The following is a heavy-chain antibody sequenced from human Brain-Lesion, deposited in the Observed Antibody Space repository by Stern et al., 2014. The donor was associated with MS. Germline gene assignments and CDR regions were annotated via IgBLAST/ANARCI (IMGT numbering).Heavy chain of an antibody. J-gene: IGHJ4*02. Sequence: EVQLEESGGGLVQPGGSLRLSCAASGFTFSNSWMGWVRLAPGQGMVWVSRINRNGSTTTYASSVKVRLTITRDDANNPQHMQMTSLRAEDTAVYYCTILSGPYDHWGQGTLVTVSS. CDR3: TILSGPYDH. CDR1: GFTFSNSW. CDR2: INRNGSTT. V-gene: IGHV3-74*02. D-gene: IGHD3-10*01.